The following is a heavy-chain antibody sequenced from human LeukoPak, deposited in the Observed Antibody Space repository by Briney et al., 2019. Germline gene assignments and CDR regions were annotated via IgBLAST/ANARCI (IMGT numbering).Heavy chain of an antibody. J-gene: IGHJ4*02. CDR2: IYTSGST. D-gene: IGHD1-1*01. V-gene: IGHV4-61*02. Sequence: PSETLSLTCTVSGGSISSGSYYWSCIRQPAAKGLEWIGRIYTSGSTNYNPSLKSRVTISVDTSKNQFSLKLSSVTAADTAVYYCASSKGGTTYFDYWGQGTLVTVSS. CDR3: ASSKGGTTYFDY. CDR1: GGSISSGSYY.